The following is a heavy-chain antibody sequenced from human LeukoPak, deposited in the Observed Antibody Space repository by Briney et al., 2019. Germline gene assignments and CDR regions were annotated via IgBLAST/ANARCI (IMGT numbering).Heavy chain of an antibody. CDR1: GGSISNYH. Sequence: SETLSLTCIVSGGSISNYHWSWIRQPPGKGLEWIGYIYHSGSTYYNPSLKSRVTISVDRSKNQFSLKLSSVTAADTAVYYCARAPSGSYVDYWGQGTLVTVSS. CDR3: ARAPSGSYVDY. J-gene: IGHJ4*02. D-gene: IGHD1-26*01. V-gene: IGHV4-59*12. CDR2: IYHSGST.